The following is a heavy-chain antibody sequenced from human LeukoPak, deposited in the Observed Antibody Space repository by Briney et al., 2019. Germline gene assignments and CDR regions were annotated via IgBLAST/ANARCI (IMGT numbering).Heavy chain of an antibody. V-gene: IGHV1-18*01. D-gene: IGHD3-9*01. CDR1: GYTFTSYG. CDR3: ATGNFDILTGPLGVVTATDY. J-gene: IGHJ4*02. CDR2: ISAYNGNT. Sequence: LGASVKVSCKASGYTFTSYGISWVRQAPGQGLEWMGWISAYNGNTNYAQKLQGRVTMTTDTSTSTAYMELGSLRSEDTAVYYCATGNFDILTGPLGVVTATDYWGQGTLVTVSS.